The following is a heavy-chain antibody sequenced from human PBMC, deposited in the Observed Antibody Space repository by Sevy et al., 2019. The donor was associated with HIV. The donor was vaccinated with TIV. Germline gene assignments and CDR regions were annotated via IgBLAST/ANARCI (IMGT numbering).Heavy chain of an antibody. CDR2: ISTYNGKT. V-gene: IGHV1-18*04. CDR3: ARARGIAVAGGGYYSDY. CDR1: GYTFSRSV. J-gene: IGHJ4*02. D-gene: IGHD6-19*01. Sequence: ASVKVSCMASGYTFSRSVITWVRQAPGQGLEWMGWISTYNGKTNYAQKFQDRVTMTTDTSTNTACMELRSLRSDDTAIYFCARARGIAVAGGGYYSDYWGQGSLVTVSS.